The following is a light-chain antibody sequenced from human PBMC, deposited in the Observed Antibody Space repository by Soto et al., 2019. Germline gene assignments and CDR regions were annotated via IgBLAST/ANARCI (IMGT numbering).Light chain of an antibody. J-gene: IGLJ2*01. Sequence: QSVLTHPASVSGSAGQSIAISCTGTSSDVGDYNYVSLYQQYPGKAPKLIIFDVTNRPSGISSGFSGSKSGNTASLTISGLQAEDEADYYCSSYTSSSTLFFGGGTQLTVL. V-gene: IGLV2-14*01. CDR1: SSDVGDYNY. CDR2: DVT. CDR3: SSYTSSSTLF.